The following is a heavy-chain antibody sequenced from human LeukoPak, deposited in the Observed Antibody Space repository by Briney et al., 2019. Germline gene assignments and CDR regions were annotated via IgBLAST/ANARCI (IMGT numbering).Heavy chain of an antibody. D-gene: IGHD2-15*01. CDR2: IRSKAYGETT. CDR3: TRDGRGSNFDY. CDR1: GFPFGDYH. J-gene: IGHJ4*02. V-gene: IGHV3-49*03. Sequence: GASLQISCPVSGFPFGDYHMTWFRQAPGKGLERGGGIRSKAYGETTQYAASVKGRFSISRDDSKSIAYLQMNSLRTEDTAVYYCTRDGRGSNFDYWGQGTLVTVSS.